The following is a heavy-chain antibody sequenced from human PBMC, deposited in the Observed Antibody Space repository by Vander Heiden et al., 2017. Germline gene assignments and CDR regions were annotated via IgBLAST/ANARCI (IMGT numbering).Heavy chain of an antibody. Sequence: QVQLVESGGGVVQPGRSLRLSCAASGFTFRSYGMHWVRQAPGKGLEWVAVIWYDGSNKYYADSVKGRFTISRDNSKNTLYLQMNSLRAEDTAVYYCARDGGYSSGKYYFDYWGQGTLVTVSS. CDR1: GFTFRSYG. V-gene: IGHV3-33*01. J-gene: IGHJ4*02. D-gene: IGHD6-19*01. CDR2: IWYDGSNK. CDR3: ARDGGYSSGKYYFDY.